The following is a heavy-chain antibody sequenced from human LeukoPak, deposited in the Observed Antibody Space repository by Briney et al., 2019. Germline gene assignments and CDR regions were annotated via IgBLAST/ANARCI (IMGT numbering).Heavy chain of an antibody. CDR1: GFTFSSYW. V-gene: IGHV3-74*01. D-gene: IGHD3-9*01. Sequence: GGSLRLSCAASGFTFSSYWMHWVRQAPGKGLVGVSRINSDGSSTSYADSVKGRFTISRDNAKNTLYLQMNSLRAEDTAVYYCAREYFDWFWGQGTLVTVSS. CDR2: INSDGSST. CDR3: AREYFDWF. J-gene: IGHJ4*02.